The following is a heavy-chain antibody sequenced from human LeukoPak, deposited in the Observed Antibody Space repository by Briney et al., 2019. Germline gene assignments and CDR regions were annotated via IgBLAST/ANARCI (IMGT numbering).Heavy chain of an antibody. CDR2: ISAYNGNA. J-gene: IGHJ6*02. D-gene: IGHD1-26*01. CDR3: TRVIVGATTISYYYGMDV. Sequence: ASVKVSCKASGYTFTSYGISWVRQAPGQGLEWMGWISAYNGNANYAQKLRGRVTMTTDTSTSTAYMELRSLRSDGTAVYYCTRVIVGATTISYYYGMDVWGQGTTVTVSS. V-gene: IGHV1-18*01. CDR1: GYTFTSYG.